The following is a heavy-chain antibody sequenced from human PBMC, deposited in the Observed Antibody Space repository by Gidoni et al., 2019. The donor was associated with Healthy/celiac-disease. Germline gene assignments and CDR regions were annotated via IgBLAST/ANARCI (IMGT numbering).Heavy chain of an antibody. D-gene: IGHD3-10*01. CDR3: ARSATLTRGNIIASKWFDP. CDR2: ISEDGSKT. V-gene: IGHV3-30*03. CDR1: GFAFRLYG. Sequence: QVQFVVSGGGVVQHGRSLRLSCADAGFAFRLYGMHWVRPPPGQGLGWVAGISEDGSKTYYGDSVEGRFTISRDNSKNTLYLEIHSLRAEDTAVYHCARSATLTRGNIIASKWFDPWGQGTLVTVSS. J-gene: IGHJ5*02.